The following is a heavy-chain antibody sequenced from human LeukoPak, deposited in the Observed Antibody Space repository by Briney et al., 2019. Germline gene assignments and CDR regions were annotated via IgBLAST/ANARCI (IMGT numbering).Heavy chain of an antibody. Sequence: ASLKLSCKSSGYTFTTYGISWVRHAPGHGLDSMRWINTNNGNTNCAQEFQGRVTMTTDTSTRTAYMELRSLRSDDTAVYYCARKDCSGDCYLLKYWGQGPLVTVFS. V-gene: IGHV1-18*01. CDR3: ARKDCSGDCYLLKY. CDR1: GYTFTTYG. CDR2: INTNNGNT. D-gene: IGHD2-21*02. J-gene: IGHJ4*02.